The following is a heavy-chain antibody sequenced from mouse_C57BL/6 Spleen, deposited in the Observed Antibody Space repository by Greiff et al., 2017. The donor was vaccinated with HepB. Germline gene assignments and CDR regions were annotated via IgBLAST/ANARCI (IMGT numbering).Heavy chain of an antibody. CDR1: GFNIKDDY. J-gene: IGHJ2*01. Sequence: VHVKQSGAELVRPGASVKLSCTASGFNIKDDYMHWVKQRPEQGLEWIGWIDPENGDTEYASKFQGKATITADTSSNTAYLQLSSLTSEDTAVYYCTAAWGYWGQGTTLTVSS. V-gene: IGHV14-4*01. CDR3: TAAWGY. CDR2: IDPENGDT.